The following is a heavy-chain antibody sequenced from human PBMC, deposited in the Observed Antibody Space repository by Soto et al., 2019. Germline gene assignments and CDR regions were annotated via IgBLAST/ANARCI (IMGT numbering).Heavy chain of an antibody. D-gene: IGHD6-19*01. CDR3: ARHATRLVSFDY. CDR1: GGSISSSSYY. J-gene: IGHJ4*02. Sequence: SETLSLTCTVSGGSISSSSYYWGWIRQPPGKGLEWIGSIYYSGSTYYNPSLKSRVTISVDTSKNQFSLKLSSVTAADTAVYYCARHATRLVSFDYCGQGTLVTVSS. V-gene: IGHV4-39*01. CDR2: IYYSGST.